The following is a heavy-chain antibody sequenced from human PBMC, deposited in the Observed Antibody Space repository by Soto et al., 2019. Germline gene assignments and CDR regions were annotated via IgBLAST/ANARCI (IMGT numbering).Heavy chain of an antibody. CDR1: GFTVSSNY. D-gene: IGHD1-26*01. V-gene: IGHV3-53*01. Sequence: PGGSLRLSCAASGFTVSSNYMTWVRQAPGKGLEWVSVIYSGGSTYYADSVKGRFTISRDNSKNTLYLQMNSLRAEDTAVYYCASRSQIVGAYTDYWGQGTLVTVSS. J-gene: IGHJ4*02. CDR3: ASRSQIVGAYTDY. CDR2: IYSGGST.